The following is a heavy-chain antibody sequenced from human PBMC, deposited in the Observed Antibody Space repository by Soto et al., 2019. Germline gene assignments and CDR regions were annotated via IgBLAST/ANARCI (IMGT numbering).Heavy chain of an antibody. V-gene: IGHV1-18*01. Sequence: ASVKVSCKASGHSSTHNGISWVRRAPGQGLEWMGWININRGDVNHAPKFQGRVTLTTDTSTTTAYMELRSLRLDDTAVYFCATDDMNRGRFDFWGHGTLVTVYS. CDR3: ATDDMNRGRFDF. J-gene: IGHJ4*01. CDR1: GHSSTHNG. CDR2: ININRGDV.